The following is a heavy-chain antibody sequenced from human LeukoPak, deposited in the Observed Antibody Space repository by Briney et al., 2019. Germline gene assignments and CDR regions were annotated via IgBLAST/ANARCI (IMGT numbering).Heavy chain of an antibody. V-gene: IGHV3-23*01. CDR2: ISGNGGST. D-gene: IGHD2-8*01. CDR1: GFIFSNFA. Sequence: GGSLRLSCAASGFIFSNFAMSWVRQAPGKGLEWVAGISGNGGSTSYADSVKGRFNISRDNSKKTLDLQMNSLRAEDTAVYYCAKGPRIVLMVYAIEGPEEFDYWGQGTLVTVSS. J-gene: IGHJ4*02. CDR3: AKGPRIVLMVYAIEGPEEFDY.